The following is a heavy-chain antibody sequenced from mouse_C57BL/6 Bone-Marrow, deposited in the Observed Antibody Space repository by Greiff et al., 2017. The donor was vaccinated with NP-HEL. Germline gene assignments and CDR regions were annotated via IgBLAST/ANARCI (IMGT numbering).Heavy chain of an antibody. J-gene: IGHJ3*01. CDR1: GYTFTGYG. CDR2: ILPGSGST. Sequence: QVQLQQSGAELMKPGASVKLSCKATGYTFTGYGIEWVKQRPGHGLEWIGEILPGSGSTYYKEKFKGQVTFTADTSSNTTYMQLRSLTTEVSAIYYCASRGEFAYWGQGTLVTVSA. CDR3: ASRGEFAY. V-gene: IGHV1-9*01.